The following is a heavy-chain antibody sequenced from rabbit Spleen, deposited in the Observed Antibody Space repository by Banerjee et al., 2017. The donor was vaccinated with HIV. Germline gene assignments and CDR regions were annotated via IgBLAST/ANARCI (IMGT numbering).Heavy chain of an antibody. Sequence: QSLEESGGDLVKPGASLTLTCTASGVSFSSNYYMCWVRQAPGKGLEWIACIDSGSSGFTYFANWAKGRFTISKTSSTTVTLQMTSLTAADTATYFCARDSGSSFSSYGMDLWGQGTLVTVS. CDR2: IDSGSSGFT. D-gene: IGHD8-1*01. CDR3: ARDSGSSFSSYGMDL. J-gene: IGHJ6*01. V-gene: IGHV1S40*01. CDR1: GVSFSSNYY.